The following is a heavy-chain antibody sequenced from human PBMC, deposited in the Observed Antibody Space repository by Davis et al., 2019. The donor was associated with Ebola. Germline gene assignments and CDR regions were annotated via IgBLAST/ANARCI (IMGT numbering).Heavy chain of an antibody. CDR3: ARVRNKQLVGSDY. J-gene: IGHJ4*02. V-gene: IGHV5-10-1*01. CDR1: GYSFTNYW. CDR2: IDPSDSYT. D-gene: IGHD6-6*01. Sequence: GESLKISCKGSGYSFTNYWISWVRQMPGKGLEWMGRIDPSDSYTNYSPSFQGHVTISADKSISTAYLQWSSLKASDTAMYYCARVRNKQLVGSDYWGQGTLVTVSS.